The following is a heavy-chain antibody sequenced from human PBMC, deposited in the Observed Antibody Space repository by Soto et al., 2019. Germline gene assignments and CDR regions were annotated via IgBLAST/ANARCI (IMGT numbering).Heavy chain of an antibody. CDR3: ASPNSNLYAFDI. CDR1: GGSISSSSYY. Sequence: SETLSLTCTVSGGSISSSSYYWGWIRQPPGKGLEWIGSIYYSGSTYYNPSLKSRVTISVDTSKNQFSLKLFSVTAADTAVYYCASPNSNLYAFDIWGQGTMVTVSS. V-gene: IGHV4-39*01. J-gene: IGHJ3*02. D-gene: IGHD4-4*01. CDR2: IYYSGST.